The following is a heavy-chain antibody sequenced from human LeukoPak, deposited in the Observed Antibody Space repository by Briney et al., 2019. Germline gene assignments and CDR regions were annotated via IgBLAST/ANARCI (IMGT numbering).Heavy chain of an antibody. D-gene: IGHD6-6*01. CDR1: GFTFSRHW. CDR3: ARGPNSNWSGLDF. V-gene: IGHV3-7*01. CDR2: IKQDGSAK. Sequence: PGGSLRLSCAASGFTFSRHWMYWVRQAPGKGLEWVANIKQDGSAKPYVDSVKGRFTASRDNAKNTLYLQVNNLRAEDTAVYYCARGPNSNWSGLDFWGQGTLLTVSS. J-gene: IGHJ4*02.